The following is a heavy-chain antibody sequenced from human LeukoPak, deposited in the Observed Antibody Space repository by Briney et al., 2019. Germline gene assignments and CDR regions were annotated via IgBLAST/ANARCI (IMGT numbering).Heavy chain of an antibody. J-gene: IGHJ5*02. CDR2: IVVGSGNT. D-gene: IGHD2-8*01. CDR3: AAAPDCTNGVCSPRWFDP. CDR1: GFTFSSSA. Sequence: SVKVSCKASGFTFSSSAMQWVRQARGQRLERIGWIVVGSGNTNYAQKFQERVTITRDMSTSTAYMELSSLRSEDTAAYYCAAAPDCTNGVCSPRWFDPWGQGTLVTVSS. V-gene: IGHV1-58*02.